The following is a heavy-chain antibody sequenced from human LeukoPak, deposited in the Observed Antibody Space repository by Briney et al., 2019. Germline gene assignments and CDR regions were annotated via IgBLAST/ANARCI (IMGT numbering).Heavy chain of an antibody. CDR2: MNPNNGNT. V-gene: IGHV1-8*01. J-gene: IGHJ5*02. D-gene: IGHD3-22*01. CDR1: GFTFTSYD. Sequence: ASVKVSCKASGFTFTSYDINWVRQASGQGLEWMGWMNPNNGNTGYAQKFQGRVTMTRDTSISTAYMELSRLRSDDTAVYYCARARVVVIATNWFDPWGQGTLVTVSS. CDR3: ARARVVVIATNWFDP.